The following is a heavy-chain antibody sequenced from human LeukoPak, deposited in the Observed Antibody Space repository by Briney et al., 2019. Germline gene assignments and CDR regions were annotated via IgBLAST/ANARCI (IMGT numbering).Heavy chain of an antibody. V-gene: IGHV3-11*01. CDR2: INIGGTNT. J-gene: IGHJ5*02. CDR3: ATDGAGFDT. Sequence: GGSLRLSCAASGFTFNDYYMSWIRQAPGKGLEWLSYINIGGTNTHYADSAKGRFTISRDNAKKSLYLEMNNLRAEDTAVYYCATDGAGFDTWGQGVLVTVSS. CDR1: GFTFNDYY.